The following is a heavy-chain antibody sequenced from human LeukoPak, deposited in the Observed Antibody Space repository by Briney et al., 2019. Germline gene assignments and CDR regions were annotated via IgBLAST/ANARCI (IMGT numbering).Heavy chain of an antibody. D-gene: IGHD3-10*01. CDR2: INHSGQI. J-gene: IGHJ4*02. Sequence: SETLSLTCAFYGGSFTGYYWSWIRQSPGKGLEWIGEINHSGQIDYNTSLKSRVTISVDTSRNQFSLHLNSVTAADTAVYSRGGYGRGIHYRFWGQGTLVTVSS. CDR3: GGYGRGIHYRF. V-gene: IGHV4-34*01. CDR1: GGSFTGYY.